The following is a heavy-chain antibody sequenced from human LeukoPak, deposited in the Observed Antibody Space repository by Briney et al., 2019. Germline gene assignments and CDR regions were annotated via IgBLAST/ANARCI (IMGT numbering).Heavy chain of an antibody. J-gene: IGHJ4*02. Sequence: QTGGSLRLSCAASGFTFSSYAMSWVRQAPGKGLEWVSAISGSGGSTYYADSVKGRFTISRDNSKNTLYLQMNSLRAEDTAVYYCASADSSGWYYFDYWGQGTLVTVSS. CDR3: ASADSSGWYYFDY. CDR1: GFTFSSYA. V-gene: IGHV3-23*01. CDR2: ISGSGGST. D-gene: IGHD6-19*01.